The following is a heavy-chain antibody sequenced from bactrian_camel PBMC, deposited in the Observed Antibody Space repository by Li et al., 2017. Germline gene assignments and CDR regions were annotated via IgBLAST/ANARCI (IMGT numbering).Heavy chain of an antibody. Sequence: VQLVESGGGSVQAGGSLRLSCAVSGYASSSKCMGWFRQAEGKEREGVARVGYNGAGTTTYHADSVKGRFTISREKNVLYLQMNSLKPEDTAMYYCAARDLFDSDYEFGSYFCHPTANRWGQGTQVTVST. J-gene: IGHJ4*01. V-gene: IGHV3S40*01. D-gene: IGHD4*01. CDR1: GYASSSKC. CDR2: YNGAGTTT. CDR3: AARDLFDSDYEFGSYFCHPTANR.